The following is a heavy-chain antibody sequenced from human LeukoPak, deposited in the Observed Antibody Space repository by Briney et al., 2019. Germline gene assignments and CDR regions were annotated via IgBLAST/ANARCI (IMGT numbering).Heavy chain of an antibody. Sequence: RSETLSLTCAVYGGSFSGYYWSWIRQPPGKGLGWIGEINHSGSTNYNPSLKSRVTISVDTSKNQFSLKLSSVTAADTAVYYCATLPLDCSNYDRLSDYWGQGTLVTVSS. CDR2: INHSGST. D-gene: IGHD4-11*01. CDR1: GGSFSGYY. V-gene: IGHV4-34*01. CDR3: ATLPLDCSNYDRLSDY. J-gene: IGHJ4*02.